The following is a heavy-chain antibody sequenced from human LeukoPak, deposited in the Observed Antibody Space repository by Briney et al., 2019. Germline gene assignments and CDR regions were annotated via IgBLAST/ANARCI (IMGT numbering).Heavy chain of an antibody. CDR1: GFTFSSYA. CDR3: AMPYDVYYYDSSRFDY. D-gene: IGHD3-22*01. J-gene: IGHJ4*02. Sequence: GGSLRLSCAASGFTFSSYAMHWVRQAPGKGLEWVAVISYDGSNKYYADSVKGRFTISRYNSKNTLYLQMNSLRAEDTAVYYCAMPYDVYYYDSSRFDYWGQGTLVTVSS. CDR2: ISYDGSNK. V-gene: IGHV3-30-3*01.